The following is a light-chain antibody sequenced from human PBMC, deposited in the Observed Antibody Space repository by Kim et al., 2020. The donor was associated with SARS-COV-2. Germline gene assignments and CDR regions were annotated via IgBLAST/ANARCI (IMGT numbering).Light chain of an antibody. Sequence: DIQMTQSPFSLSASVGDRVTITCRASQDINKRSLAWFQHKPGKAPEPLIYGTSNLPFGVPPRFSGSGSGTEFTLTISNLQPEDSATYYCLQSIDVPLTFGGGTKVDIK. J-gene: IGKJ4*01. CDR2: GTS. CDR1: QDINKRS. CDR3: LQSIDVPLT. V-gene: IGKV1-16*01.